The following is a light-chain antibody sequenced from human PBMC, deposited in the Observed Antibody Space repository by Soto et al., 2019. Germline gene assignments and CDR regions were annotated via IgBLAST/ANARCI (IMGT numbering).Light chain of an antibody. CDR2: YDS. CDR3: QVWDSSSDHYV. J-gene: IGLJ1*01. Sequence: SYERTQPPSVSVAPGKTARITCEGNNIGSKSVHWYQQKPGQAPVLVIYYDSDRPSGIPERFSGSNSGNTATLTISRVEAGDEADYYCQVWDSSSDHYVFGTGTKVTVL. V-gene: IGLV3-21*04. CDR1: NIGSKS.